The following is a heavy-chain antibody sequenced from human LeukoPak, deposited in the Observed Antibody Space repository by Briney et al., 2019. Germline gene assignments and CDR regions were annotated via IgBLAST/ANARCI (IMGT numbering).Heavy chain of an antibody. CDR2: IDWDDDK. D-gene: IGHD3-22*01. J-gene: IGHJ6*02. V-gene: IGHV2-70*11. Sequence: SGPTLVNPTQTLTLTCTFSGFSLSTCGMCVSWIRQPPGKALEWLARIDWDDDKYYSTSLKTRLTISKDTSKNQVVLTMTNMDPVDTATYYCARILAYYYDSSGYYRYYYGMDVWGQGTTVTVSS. CDR1: GFSLSTCGMC. CDR3: ARILAYYYDSSGYYRYYYGMDV.